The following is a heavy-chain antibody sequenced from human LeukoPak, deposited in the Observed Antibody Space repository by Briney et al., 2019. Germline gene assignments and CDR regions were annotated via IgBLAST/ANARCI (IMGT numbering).Heavy chain of an antibody. J-gene: IGHJ4*02. D-gene: IGHD2-2*01. CDR1: GGSISSGDYY. CDR3: ARYCSSTSCSPGIYYFDC. Sequence: PSQTLSLTCTVSGGSISSGDYYWSWIRQPPGKGLEWIGYIYYSGSTYYNPSLKSRVTISVDTSKNQFSLKLSSVTAADTAVCYCARYCSSTSCSPGIYYFDCWGQGTLVTVSS. CDR2: IYYSGST. V-gene: IGHV4-30-4*01.